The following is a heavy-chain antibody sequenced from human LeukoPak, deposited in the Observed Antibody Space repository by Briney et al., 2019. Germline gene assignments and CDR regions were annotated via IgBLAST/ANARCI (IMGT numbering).Heavy chain of an antibody. CDR2: ISSSSSTI. Sequence: GGSLRLSCAASGFTFSSYSMNWVRQAPGKGLEWVSYISSSSSTIYYADSVKGRFTISRDNAKNSLYLQMNSLRAEDTAVYYCSITMVRGVIRFDYWGQGTLVTVSS. CDR1: GFTFSSYS. CDR3: SITMVRGVIRFDY. V-gene: IGHV3-48*04. D-gene: IGHD3-10*01. J-gene: IGHJ4*02.